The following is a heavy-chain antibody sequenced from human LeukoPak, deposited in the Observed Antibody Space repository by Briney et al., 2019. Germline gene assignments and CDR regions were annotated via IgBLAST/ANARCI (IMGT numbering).Heavy chain of an antibody. Sequence: SETLSLTCAVYGGSFSGYYWSWIRQPPGKGLEWIGEINHSGSTNYNPSLKSRVTISVDTSKNQFSLKLSSVTAADTAVYYRARGSTYYDYVWGSYRYAVRNWFDPWGQGTLVTVSS. V-gene: IGHV4-34*01. D-gene: IGHD3-16*02. CDR3: ARGSTYYDYVWGSYRYAVRNWFDP. CDR2: INHSGST. CDR1: GGSFSGYY. J-gene: IGHJ5*02.